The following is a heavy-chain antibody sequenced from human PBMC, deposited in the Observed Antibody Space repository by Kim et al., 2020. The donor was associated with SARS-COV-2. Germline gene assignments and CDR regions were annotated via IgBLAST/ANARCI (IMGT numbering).Heavy chain of an antibody. D-gene: IGHD6-13*01. V-gene: IGHV1-46*01. CDR3: ARGVEQQLGPRYYYYYGMDV. CDR1: GYTFTSYY. Sequence: ASVKVSCKASGYTFTSYYMHWVRQAPGQGLEWMGIINPSGGSTSYAQKSQGRVTMTRDTSTSTVYMELSSLRSEDTAVYYCARGVEQQLGPRYYYYYGMDVWGQGTTVTVSS. J-gene: IGHJ6*02. CDR2: INPSGGST.